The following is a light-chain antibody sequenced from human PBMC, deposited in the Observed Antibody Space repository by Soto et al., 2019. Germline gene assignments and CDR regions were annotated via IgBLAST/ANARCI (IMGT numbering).Light chain of an antibody. V-gene: IGLV1-44*01. J-gene: IGLJ2*01. Sequence: QSVLTQPPSASGTPGQRVTLSCSGSSSNIGRNTVTWYQQLPGTAPKVLINSNNQRPSGVPDRFAGSKSGTSASLTISGLQRDDEAEYYCAAWDDSVAGFVVFGGGTKLTVL. CDR3: AAWDDSVAGFVV. CDR1: SSNIGRNT. CDR2: SNN.